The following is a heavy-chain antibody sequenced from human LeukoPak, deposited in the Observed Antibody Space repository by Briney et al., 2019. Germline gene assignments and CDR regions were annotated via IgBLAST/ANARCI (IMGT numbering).Heavy chain of an antibody. Sequence: GGSLRLSCAASGFTFSSYGMHWVRQAPGKGLEWVAVISYDGSNKYYADSVKGRFTISRDNSKNTLYLQMNSLTVEDTAVYYCARDQGSGWWKFDYWGQGTLVTVSS. CDR1: GFTFSSYG. J-gene: IGHJ4*02. D-gene: IGHD6-19*01. CDR3: ARDQGSGWWKFDY. V-gene: IGHV3-30*03. CDR2: ISYDGSNK.